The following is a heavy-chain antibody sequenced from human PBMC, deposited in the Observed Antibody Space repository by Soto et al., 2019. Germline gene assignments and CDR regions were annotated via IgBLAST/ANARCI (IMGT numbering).Heavy chain of an antibody. V-gene: IGHV3-53*04. CDR2: IYSGGST. Sequence: GGSLRLSCAASGFTVSSNYMSWVRQAPGKGLEWVSVIYSGGSTYYADSVKGRFTISRHNSKNTLYLQMNSLRAEDTAVYYCARAVHITMVRGVIEYFQHWGQGTLVTVSS. D-gene: IGHD3-10*01. J-gene: IGHJ1*01. CDR3: ARAVHITMVRGVIEYFQH. CDR1: GFTVSSNY.